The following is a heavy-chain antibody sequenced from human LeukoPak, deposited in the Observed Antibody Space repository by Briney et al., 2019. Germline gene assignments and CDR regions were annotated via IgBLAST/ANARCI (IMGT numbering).Heavy chain of an antibody. Sequence: PSETLSLTCTVSGSSISSYSWNWIRQPPGKGLEWIGYIYYSGSTNYNPSLKSRVTISVDTSENQFSLRLSSVTAADTAMYYCAAASYQRGYYFDYWGQGTLVPVSS. CDR3: AAASYQRGYYFDY. J-gene: IGHJ4*02. CDR2: IYYSGST. V-gene: IGHV4-59*01. CDR1: GSSISSYS. D-gene: IGHD2-2*01.